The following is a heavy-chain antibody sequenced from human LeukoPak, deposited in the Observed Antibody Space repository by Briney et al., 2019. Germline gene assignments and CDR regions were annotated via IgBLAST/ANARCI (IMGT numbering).Heavy chain of an antibody. Sequence: GGSLRLSCAASGFTFGSYAMNWVRHAPGKGLEWVSTISGSGDTTYYADSVKGRFTISRDNSKDTLYLQMNSLRAEDTAIYYCAKSAQYSILYYFDYWGQGTLVTVSS. CDR2: ISGSGDTT. CDR1: GFTFGSYA. V-gene: IGHV3-23*01. D-gene: IGHD4-11*01. CDR3: AKSAQYSILYYFDY. J-gene: IGHJ4*02.